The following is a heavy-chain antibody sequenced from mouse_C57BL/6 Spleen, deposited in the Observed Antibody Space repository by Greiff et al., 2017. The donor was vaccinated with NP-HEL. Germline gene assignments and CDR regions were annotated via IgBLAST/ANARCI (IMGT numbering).Heavy chain of an antibody. Sequence: EVKLVESGGDLVKPGGSLKLSCAASGFTFSSYGMSWVRQTPDKRLEWVATISSGGSYTYYPDSVKGRFTISRDNAKNTLYLQMSSLKSEDTAMYYCAREPYSNFYYAMDYWGQGTSVTVSS. CDR2: ISSGGSYT. J-gene: IGHJ4*01. CDR1: GFTFSSYG. D-gene: IGHD2-5*01. CDR3: AREPYSNFYYAMDY. V-gene: IGHV5-6*01.